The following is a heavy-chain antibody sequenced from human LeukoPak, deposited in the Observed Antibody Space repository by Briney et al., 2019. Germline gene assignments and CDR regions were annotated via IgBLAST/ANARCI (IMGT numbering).Heavy chain of an antibody. Sequence: PSETLSLTCTVSGGSISSSSYYWGWIRQPPGKGLEWIGSIYYSGSTYYNPSLKSRVTISVDTSKNQFSLKLSSVTAADTAVYYCARSRINLGAPQPPDYWGQGTLVTVSS. J-gene: IGHJ4*02. CDR1: GGSISSSSYY. D-gene: IGHD3-10*01. CDR3: ARSRINLGAPQPPDY. CDR2: IYYSGST. V-gene: IGHV4-39*07.